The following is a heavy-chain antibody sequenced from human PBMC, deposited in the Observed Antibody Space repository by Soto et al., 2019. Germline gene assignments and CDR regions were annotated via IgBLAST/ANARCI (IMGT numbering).Heavy chain of an antibody. Sequence: GASVKVSCKVSGYTLTELSMHWVRQAPGKGPEWMGGFDPEDGETIYAQKFQGRVTMTEDTSTDTAYMELSSLRSEDTAVYYCATAGPGSPGYYYMDVWGKGTTVTVSS. V-gene: IGHV1-24*01. CDR1: GYTLTELS. CDR3: ATAGPGSPGYYYMDV. CDR2: FDPEDGET. J-gene: IGHJ6*03. D-gene: IGHD1-26*01.